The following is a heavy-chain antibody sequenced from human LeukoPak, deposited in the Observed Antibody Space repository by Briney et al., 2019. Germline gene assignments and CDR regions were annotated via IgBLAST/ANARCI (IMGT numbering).Heavy chain of an antibody. CDR3: ARGYGGNVDY. J-gene: IGHJ4*02. V-gene: IGHV4-38-2*02. D-gene: IGHD4-23*01. CDR1: GYSISSGNY. CDR2: IYHSGTT. Sequence: SETLSLTCTVSGYSISSGNYWGWIRQPPGKGLEWIGNIYHSGTTYYNPSLKSRVTISVDTSNNQFSLKLSSVTAADTAMYYCARGYGGNVDYWGRGTLVTVSS.